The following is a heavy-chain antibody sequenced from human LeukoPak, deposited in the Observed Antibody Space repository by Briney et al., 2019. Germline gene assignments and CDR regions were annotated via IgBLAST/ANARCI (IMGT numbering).Heavy chain of an antibody. V-gene: IGHV4-34*01. CDR2: INHSGST. CDR3: ARGSTRKIDP. CDR1: GGSFSGYY. J-gene: IGHJ5*02. Sequence: SETLSLTCAVSGGSFSGYYWSWIRQPPGKGLEWIGEINHSGSTNYNPSLKSRVTISVDTSKNQFSLKLSSVTAADTAVYYCARGSTRKIDPWGQGTLVTVSS.